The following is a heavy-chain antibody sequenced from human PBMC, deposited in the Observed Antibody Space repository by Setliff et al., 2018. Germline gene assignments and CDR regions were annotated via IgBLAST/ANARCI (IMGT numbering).Heavy chain of an antibody. D-gene: IGHD3-22*01. V-gene: IGHV4-59*08. CDR1: GGSISSHY. J-gene: IGHJ4*02. CDR3: ARQIDYGDY. CDR2: IYRNGNT. Sequence: SETLSLTCTVSGGSISSHYWSWIRQPPGKGLEWIGSIYRNGNTYYNPSLKSRVTISVDTSKNQLSLKLNSVTAADTAVYYCARQIDYGDYWGQGTLVTVSS.